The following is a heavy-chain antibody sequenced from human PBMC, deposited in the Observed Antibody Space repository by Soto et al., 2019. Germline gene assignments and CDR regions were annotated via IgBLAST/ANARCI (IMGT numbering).Heavy chain of an antibody. V-gene: IGHV3-33*01. Sequence: QVQLVESGGGVVQPGRSLRLSCAASGFTFSSYGMHWVRQAPGKGLEWVAVIWDDGSNKYYADSVKGRFTISRDNSKNTLYLQMSSLRAEDTAVYYCARDGGAYGCFDYWGQGTLVTVSS. CDR3: ARDGGAYGCFDY. CDR2: IWDDGSNK. CDR1: GFTFSSYG. J-gene: IGHJ4*02. D-gene: IGHD2-15*01.